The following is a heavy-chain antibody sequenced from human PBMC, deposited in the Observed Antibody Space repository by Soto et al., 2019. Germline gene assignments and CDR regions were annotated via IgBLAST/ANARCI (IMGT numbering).Heavy chain of an antibody. J-gene: IGHJ6*02. CDR1: GFSFSSYW. D-gene: IGHD3-22*01. Sequence: GGSLRLSCVASGFSFSSYWMTWVRQAPGKGLEWVANIKQDGSEKYCVDAVKGRFTISRDNAKNSLYLQMNSLRAEDTAVYYCARAFYYDSSGYLRPVSTSYYYYGMDVWGQGTTVTVSS. CDR2: IKQDGSEK. V-gene: IGHV3-7*03. CDR3: ARAFYYDSSGYLRPVSTSYYYYGMDV.